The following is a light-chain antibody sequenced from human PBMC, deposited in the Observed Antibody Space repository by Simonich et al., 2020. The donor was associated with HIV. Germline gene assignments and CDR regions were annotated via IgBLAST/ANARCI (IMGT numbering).Light chain of an antibody. CDR1: QSILYSSNNKNY. J-gene: IGKJ1*01. V-gene: IGKV4-1*01. Sequence: DIVMTQSPGSLAVSLGERATINCKSSQSILYSSNNKNYLAWYQQKPGQPPKLLIYWASTRESGVPDRFRGSGSGTDFTLTISSLQAEDVAVYYCQQYYSTPPTFGQGTKVEIK. CDR2: WAS. CDR3: QQYYSTPPT.